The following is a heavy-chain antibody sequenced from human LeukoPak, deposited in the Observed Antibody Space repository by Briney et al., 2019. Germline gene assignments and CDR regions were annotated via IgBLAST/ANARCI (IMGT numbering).Heavy chain of an antibody. Sequence: ASVKVSCKASGGTFSSYAISWVRQAPGQGLEWMGGIIPIFGTANYAQKFQGRVTITADESTSTAYMELSSLRSEDTAVYYCARGHSSAAYYYYGMDVWGQGTTVTVSS. V-gene: IGHV1-69*13. CDR3: ARGHSSAAYYYYGMDV. CDR1: GGTFSSYA. D-gene: IGHD4-11*01. CDR2: IIPIFGTA. J-gene: IGHJ6*02.